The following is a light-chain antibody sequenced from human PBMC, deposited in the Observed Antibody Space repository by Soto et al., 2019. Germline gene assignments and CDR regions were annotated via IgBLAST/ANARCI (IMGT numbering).Light chain of an antibody. V-gene: IGLV1-47*02. CDR3: AAWDDNLSTYV. J-gene: IGLJ1*01. CDR1: SSSIGTNF. CDR2: SNN. Sequence: QSALTQPPSASGTPGQRVSISCSGYSSSIGTNFVYWYQQLPGTAPKVLILSNNQRPSGVPDRFSGSKSGTSASLAISGLRSEDEADYYCAAWDDNLSTYVFGSGTKSPS.